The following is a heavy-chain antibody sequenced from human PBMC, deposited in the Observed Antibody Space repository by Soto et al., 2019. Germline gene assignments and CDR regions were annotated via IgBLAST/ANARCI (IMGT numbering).Heavy chain of an antibody. Sequence: GGSLRLSCAASGFTFSSYSMNWVRQAPGKGLEWVSVIYSGGSTYYADSVKGRFTISRDNSKNTLYLQMNSLRAEDTAVYYCAVRIDILTGYYIDYWGQGTLVTVSS. CDR3: AVRIDILTGYYIDY. CDR2: IYSGGST. V-gene: IGHV3-66*01. J-gene: IGHJ4*02. D-gene: IGHD3-9*01. CDR1: GFTFSSYS.